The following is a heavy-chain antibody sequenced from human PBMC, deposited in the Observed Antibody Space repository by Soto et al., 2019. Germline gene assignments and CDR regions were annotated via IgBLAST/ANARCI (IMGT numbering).Heavy chain of an antibody. V-gene: IGHV5-10-1*01. D-gene: IGHD3-22*01. Sequence: GESLKISCKGSGYSFAGYWITWVRQKPGKDLEWMGRIDPSDSQTYYSPSFRGHVTISVTKSITTVFLQWSSLRASDTAMYYCARQIYDSDTGPNFQYYFDSWGQGTPVNVSS. CDR3: ARQIYDSDTGPNFQYYFDS. J-gene: IGHJ4*02. CDR1: GYSFAGYW. CDR2: IDPSDSQT.